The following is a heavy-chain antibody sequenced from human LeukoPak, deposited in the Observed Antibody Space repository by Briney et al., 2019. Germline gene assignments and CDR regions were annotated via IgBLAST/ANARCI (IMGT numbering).Heavy chain of an antibody. Sequence: SETLSLTCAVYGGSFSGYYWSWVRQPPGKGLEWMGEINHSGSSKYNPSLKSRVTISVHTSKYQFSLKLSSVTAADTAVYYCARRRGYCSSTSCYPYRFDCWGQGTLVTVSS. CDR1: GGSFSGYY. J-gene: IGHJ4*02. D-gene: IGHD2-2*01. CDR3: ARRRGYCSSTSCYPYRFDC. V-gene: IGHV4-34*01. CDR2: INHSGSS.